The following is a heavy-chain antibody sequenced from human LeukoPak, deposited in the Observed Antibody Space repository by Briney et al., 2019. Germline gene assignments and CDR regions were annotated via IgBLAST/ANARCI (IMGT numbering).Heavy chain of an antibody. CDR2: INPNSGGT. Sequence: ASVKVSCKASGYTFTGYYMHWVRQAPGQGLEWMGWINPNSGGTNYAQKLQGRVTMTIDTSTSTAYMELRSLRSDDTAVYYCAREWFRRFGELCFDYWGQGTLVTVSS. CDR1: GYTFTGYY. D-gene: IGHD3-10*01. V-gene: IGHV1-2*02. CDR3: AREWFRRFGELCFDY. J-gene: IGHJ4*02.